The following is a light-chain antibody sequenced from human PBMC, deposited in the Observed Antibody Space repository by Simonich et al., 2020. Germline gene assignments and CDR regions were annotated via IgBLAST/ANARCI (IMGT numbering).Light chain of an antibody. V-gene: IGLV2-23*01. J-gene: IGLJ2*01. CDR1: RRDVGSYNP. CDR3: CSYAGSSTVV. CDR2: EGS. Sequence: ALTQPAPGSGAPGQAVPISCTGTRRDVGSYNPVSWYQQHPGKAPKLMIYEGSKRPSGVSNRFSGSKSGNTASLTISGLQAEDEADYYCCSYAGSSTVVFGGGTKLTVL.